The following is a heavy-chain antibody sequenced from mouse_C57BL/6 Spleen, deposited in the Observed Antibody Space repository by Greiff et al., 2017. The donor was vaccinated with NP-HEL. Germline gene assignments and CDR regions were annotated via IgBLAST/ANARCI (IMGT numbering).Heavy chain of an antibody. Sequence: EVKLMESGGGLVKPGGSLKLSCAASGFPFSDYGMHWVRQAPEKGLEWVAYISSGSSTIYYADTVKGRFTISRDNAKNTLFLQMTSLRSEDTAMYYCARPYYYGSRGGPMDYWGQGTSVTVSS. CDR3: ARPYYYGSRGGPMDY. CDR2: ISSGSSTI. D-gene: IGHD1-1*01. V-gene: IGHV5-17*01. CDR1: GFPFSDYG. J-gene: IGHJ4*01.